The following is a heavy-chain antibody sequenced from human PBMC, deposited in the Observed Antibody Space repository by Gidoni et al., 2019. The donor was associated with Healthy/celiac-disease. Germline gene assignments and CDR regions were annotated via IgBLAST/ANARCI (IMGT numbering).Heavy chain of an antibody. D-gene: IGHD3-16*01. CDR1: GFTFSSYS. Sequence: EVQLVESGGGLVKPGGSLRLSCAASGFTFSSYSMNWVRQAPGKGLEWVSSISSSSSYIYYADSVKGRFTISRDNANNSLYLQMNSLRAEDTAVYYCARGKGGIPEYYFDYWGQGTLVTVSS. CDR3: ARGKGGIPEYYFDY. J-gene: IGHJ4*02. CDR2: ISSSSSYI. V-gene: IGHV3-21*01.